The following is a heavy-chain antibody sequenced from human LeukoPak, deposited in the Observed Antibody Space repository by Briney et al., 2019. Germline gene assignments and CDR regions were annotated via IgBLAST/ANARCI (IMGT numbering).Heavy chain of an antibody. CDR3: ARARYDFWSGYDY. CDR2: ISSSSSTI. D-gene: IGHD3-3*01. Sequence: GGSLRLSCAASGFTFSSYSMNWVRQAPGKGLEWVSYISSSSSTIYYADSVKGRFTISSDNAKNSLYLQMNSLSAEDTAVYYCARARYDFWSGYDYGGQGTRLTVPS. CDR1: GFTFSSYS. J-gene: IGHJ4*02. V-gene: IGHV3-48*01.